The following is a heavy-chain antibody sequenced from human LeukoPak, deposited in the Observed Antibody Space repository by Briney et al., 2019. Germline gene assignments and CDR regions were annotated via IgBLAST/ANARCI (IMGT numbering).Heavy chain of an antibody. CDR3: ARQSSGGSPLYYYYYMDV. Sequence: PSETLSLTCTVSGGSISNYYWSWIRQPPGKGLEWIGYVFYSGSTNYNPSLRSRVTISVDTSKNQFSLKLSSVTAADTAVYYCARQSSGGSPLYYYYYMDVWGKGTTVTVSS. V-gene: IGHV4-59*01. CDR1: GGSISNYY. D-gene: IGHD1-26*01. J-gene: IGHJ6*03. CDR2: VFYSGST.